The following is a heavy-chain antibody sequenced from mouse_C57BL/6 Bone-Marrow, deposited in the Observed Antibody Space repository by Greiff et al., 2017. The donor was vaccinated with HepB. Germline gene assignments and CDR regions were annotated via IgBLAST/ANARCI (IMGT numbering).Heavy chain of an antibody. D-gene: IGHD1-1*02. CDR2: INPYNGDT. V-gene: IGHV1-20*01. CDR3: ARFGGLYYAMDY. Sequence: EVQLQQSGPELVKPGDSVKISCKASGYSFTGYFMNWVMQSHGKSLEWIGRINPYNGDTFYNQKFKGKATLTVDKSSSTAHMELRSLTSEDSAVYYCARFGGLYYAMDYWGQGTSVTVSS. CDR1: GYSFTGYF. J-gene: IGHJ4*01.